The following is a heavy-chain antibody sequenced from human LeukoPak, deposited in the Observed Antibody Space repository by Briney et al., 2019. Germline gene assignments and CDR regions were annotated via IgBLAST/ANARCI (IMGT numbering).Heavy chain of an antibody. CDR1: GYSFTSYW. CDR3: ARRDGYNMFDY. Sequence: GESLKISCKGSGYSFTSYWIGWVRQMPGKGLEWMGIIYPGDSDTKYSPSFQGQVTISADKSITTAYLRWSTLKASDTAMYYCARRDGYNMFDYWGQGTLVTVSS. V-gene: IGHV5-51*01. J-gene: IGHJ4*02. CDR2: IYPGDSDT. D-gene: IGHD5-24*01.